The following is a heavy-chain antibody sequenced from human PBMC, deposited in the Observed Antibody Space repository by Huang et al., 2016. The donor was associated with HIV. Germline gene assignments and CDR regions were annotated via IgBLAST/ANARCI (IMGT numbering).Heavy chain of an antibody. CDR2: IRYDGNND. V-gene: IGHV3-30*02. D-gene: IGHD6-13*01. CDR1: GFPFSAYG. J-gene: IGHJ3*01. Sequence: QVRLVESGGGVVQPGASLTLSCSVSGFPFSAYGMDWVRQAPGKGLEGVSFIRYDGNNDYLIGSVKGRFTISRDNSNNTLYLRMNSLRPEDTAVYYCVKERGSSRARSSFDFWGQGTSVIVSS. CDR3: VKERGSSRARSSFDF.